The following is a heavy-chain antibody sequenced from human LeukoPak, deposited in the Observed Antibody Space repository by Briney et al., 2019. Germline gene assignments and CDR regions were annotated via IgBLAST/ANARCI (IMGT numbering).Heavy chain of an antibody. CDR1: GGSFSGYY. CDR3: ARGGVIAVALDAFDI. Sequence: KASETLSLTCAVYGGSFSGYYWSWIRQPPGKGLEWIGEINHSGSTNYNPSLKSRVTISVDTSKNQFSLKLSSVTAADTAVYYCARGGVIAVALDAFDIWGQGTMVTVSS. CDR2: INHSGST. V-gene: IGHV4-34*01. D-gene: IGHD6-19*01. J-gene: IGHJ3*02.